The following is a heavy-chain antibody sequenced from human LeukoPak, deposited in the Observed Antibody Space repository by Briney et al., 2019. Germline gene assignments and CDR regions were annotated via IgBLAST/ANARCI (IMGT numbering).Heavy chain of an antibody. CDR3: AKVRAPSGWFNSDY. CDR1: GFTFSSYA. J-gene: IGHJ4*02. CDR2: VSYDGSAQ. D-gene: IGHD6-19*01. V-gene: IGHV3-30*04. Sequence: PGRSLRLSCAASGFTFSSYAMHWVRQAPGKGLEWVAVVSYDGSAQYYADSVKGRFTISRDNSKNTLYLQMNSLRVEDTAAYYCAKVRAPSGWFNSDYWGQGTLVTVCS.